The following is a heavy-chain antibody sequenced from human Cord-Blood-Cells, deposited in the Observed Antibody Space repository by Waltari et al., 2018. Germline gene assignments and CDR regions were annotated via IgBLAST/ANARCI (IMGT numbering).Heavy chain of an antibody. D-gene: IGHD3-3*01. Sequence: QVQLVESGGGVVQPGRSLRPSCAASGFTFSSYAMHWVRQAPGKGLEWVAVISYDGTNKYYADSVKGRFTISRDNSKNTLYLQMNSLRAEDTAVYYCARDPRSGYDYWGQGTLVTVSS. CDR3: ARDPRSGYDY. J-gene: IGHJ4*02. CDR1: GFTFSSYA. V-gene: IGHV3-30-3*01. CDR2: ISYDGTNK.